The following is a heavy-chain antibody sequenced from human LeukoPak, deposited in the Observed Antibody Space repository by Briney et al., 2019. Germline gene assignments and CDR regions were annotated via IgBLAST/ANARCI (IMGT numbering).Heavy chain of an antibody. CDR1: GGSISSYY. J-gene: IGHJ6*03. CDR3: ARTYYYGSGSYYRGVGYYYCYMDV. D-gene: IGHD3-10*01. CDR2: IYYSGST. V-gene: IGHV4-59*01. Sequence: PSETLSLTCTVSGGSISSYYWSWIRQPPGKGLEWIGYIYYSGSTNYNPSLKSRVTISVDTSKNQFSLKLSSVTAADTAVYYCARTYYYGSGSYYRGVGYYYCYMDVWGKGTTVTVSS.